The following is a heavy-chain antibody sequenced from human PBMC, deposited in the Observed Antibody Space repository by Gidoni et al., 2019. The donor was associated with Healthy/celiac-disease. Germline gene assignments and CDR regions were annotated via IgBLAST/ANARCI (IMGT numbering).Heavy chain of an antibody. D-gene: IGHD2-15*01. CDR1: GGSIRSGVYY. V-gene: IGHV4-31*03. CDR3: ASGSGGSVVNAFDI. Sequence: QVQLQESGPGLVKPSHTLSLTCTFSGGSIRSGVYYWSWIRQHPGKGLEWLGYISYSGSTYYNPSLKSRVTISVDTSKNQFSLKLSSVTAADTAVYYCASGSGGSVVNAFDIWGQGTMVTVSS. J-gene: IGHJ3*02. CDR2: ISYSGST.